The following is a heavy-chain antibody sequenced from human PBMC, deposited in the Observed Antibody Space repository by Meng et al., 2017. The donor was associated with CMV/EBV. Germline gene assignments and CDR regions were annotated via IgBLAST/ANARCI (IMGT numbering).Heavy chain of an antibody. CDR2: IYYSGST. J-gene: IGHJ3*02. V-gene: IGHV4-34*01. CDR3: ATDTIGYCSSTSCYGNDAFDI. D-gene: IGHD2-2*01. Sequence: SETLSLTCAVYGGSFSGYYWSWIRQPPGKGLEWIGSIYYSGSTYYNPSLKSRVTISVDTSKNQFSLKLSSVTAADTAVYYCATDTIGYCSSTSCYGNDAFDIWGQGTMVTVSS. CDR1: GGSFSGYY.